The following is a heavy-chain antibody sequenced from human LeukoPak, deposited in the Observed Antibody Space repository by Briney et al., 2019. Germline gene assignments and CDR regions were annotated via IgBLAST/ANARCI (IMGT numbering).Heavy chain of an antibody. CDR1: GDTFSSNSAT. CDR3: ARIGHPWGIEDAFDI. CDR2: TYYTSKLYS. J-gene: IGHJ3*02. Sequence: SQTLSLTCALSGDTFSSNSATWDWVRQSPSRGLEWLGRTYYTSKLYSDYAVSVKSLITMNPDTSKNQFSLQLNSVTPEDTAVYYCARIGHPWGIEDAFDIWGQGTMVTVSS. V-gene: IGHV6-1*01. D-gene: IGHD3-16*01.